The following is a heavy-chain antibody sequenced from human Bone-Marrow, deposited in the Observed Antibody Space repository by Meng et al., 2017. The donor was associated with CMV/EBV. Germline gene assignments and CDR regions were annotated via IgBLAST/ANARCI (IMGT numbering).Heavy chain of an antibody. CDR1: GYTFTSYG. V-gene: IGHV1-18*01. J-gene: IGHJ6*02. CDR2: ISAYNGNT. CDR3: ARDSPPLLLWFGVYYYGMDI. Sequence: ASVKVSCKASGYTFTSYGISWVRQAPGQGLEWMGWISAYNGNTNYAQKLQGRVTMTTDTSTSTAYMELRSLRSDDTAVYYCARDSPPLLLWFGVYYYGMDIWGQGTTVTVSS. D-gene: IGHD3-10*01.